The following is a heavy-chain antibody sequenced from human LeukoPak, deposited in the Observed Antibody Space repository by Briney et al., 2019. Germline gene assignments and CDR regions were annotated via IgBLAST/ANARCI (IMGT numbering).Heavy chain of an antibody. CDR2: INPNSGDT. V-gene: IGHV1-2*02. CDR3: ARRCSGGSCSGAFDI. J-gene: IGHJ3*02. CDR1: GYTFTGHY. Sequence: ASLKVSCKAPGYTFTGHYMNWVRQAPGQGLEWMSWINPNSGDTNYAQKFKGSVTMTRDTSNSTAYMELSSLRSDDTAVYYCARRCSGGSCSGAFDIWGQGTMVTVSS. D-gene: IGHD2-15*01.